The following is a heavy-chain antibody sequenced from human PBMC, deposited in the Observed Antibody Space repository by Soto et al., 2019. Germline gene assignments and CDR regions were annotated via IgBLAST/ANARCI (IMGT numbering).Heavy chain of an antibody. Sequence: EVQLVESGGGLVQPGGSPRLSCAASGFTFSSYDMHWVRQATGKGLEWVSAIGTAGDTYYPGSVKGRFTISRENAKNSLYLQMNSLRAGDTAVYYCARVARGWDAFDIWGQGTMVTVSS. CDR2: IGTAGDT. CDR3: ARVARGWDAFDI. D-gene: IGHD3-10*01. CDR1: GFTFSSYD. V-gene: IGHV3-13*01. J-gene: IGHJ3*02.